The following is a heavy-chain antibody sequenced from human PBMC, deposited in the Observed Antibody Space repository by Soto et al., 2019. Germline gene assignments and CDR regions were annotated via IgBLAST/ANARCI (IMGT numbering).Heavy chain of an antibody. CDR1: GLTFTDYA. CDR2: ISGSASST. D-gene: IGHD5-12*01. Sequence: GGSLRLSCAASGLTFTDYAMTWVRQAPGKGLEWVSSISGSASSTFYAGSVKGRFTISRDNSRNTVSLQMNSLRAEDTAVYYCAKASSTISPDYWGQGTLVTVSS. CDR3: AKASSTISPDY. V-gene: IGHV3-23*01. J-gene: IGHJ4*02.